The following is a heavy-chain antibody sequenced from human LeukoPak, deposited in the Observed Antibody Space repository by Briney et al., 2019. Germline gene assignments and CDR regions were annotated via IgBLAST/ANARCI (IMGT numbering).Heavy chain of an antibody. Sequence: ASVKVSCKASGYTFTSYGISWVRQAPGQGLEWMGWISAYNGNTNYAQKLQGRVTMTTDTSTSTAYMELRSLRSDDTAVYYCARPKRGAVAGTRYYYYGMDVWGQGTTDTVSS. J-gene: IGHJ6*02. CDR3: ARPKRGAVAGTRYYYYGMDV. V-gene: IGHV1-18*01. CDR1: GYTFTSYG. D-gene: IGHD6-19*01. CDR2: ISAYNGNT.